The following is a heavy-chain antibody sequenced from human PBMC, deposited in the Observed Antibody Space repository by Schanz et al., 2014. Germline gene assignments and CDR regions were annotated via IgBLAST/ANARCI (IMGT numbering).Heavy chain of an antibody. CDR2: LSGGSSYI. CDR1: GFTFSDSW. CDR3: VREESYYGAGSYRY. Sequence: VQLVESGGGLVKPGGSLRLSCAASGFTFSDSWMHWVRQAPGKGLEWVSSLSGGSSYIFYADSVKGRFTISRDNARYSLYLEMNSLRAEDTSVYHCVREESYYGAGSYRYWGPGTLVTVSS. V-gene: IGHV3-21*01. D-gene: IGHD3-10*01. J-gene: IGHJ4*02.